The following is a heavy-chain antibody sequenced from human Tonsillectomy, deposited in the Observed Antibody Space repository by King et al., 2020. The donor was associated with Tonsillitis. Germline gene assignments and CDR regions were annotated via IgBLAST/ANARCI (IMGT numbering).Heavy chain of an antibody. V-gene: IGHV3-21*01. J-gene: IGHJ4*02. CDR1: GFTFSSYS. CDR3: ERSRDGSHYFDY. D-gene: IGHD5-24*01. CDR2: ISSSSSYI. Sequence: VQLVESGGGLVKPGGSLRLSCAASGFTFSSYSMNWVRQAPGKGLEWVSSISSSSSYIYYADSVKGRFTISRDNAKNSLYLQMNSLRAEDTAVYYCERSRDGSHYFDYWGQGTLVTVSS.